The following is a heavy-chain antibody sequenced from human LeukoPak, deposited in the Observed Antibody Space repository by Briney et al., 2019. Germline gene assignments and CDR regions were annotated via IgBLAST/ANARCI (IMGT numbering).Heavy chain of an antibody. CDR2: IWYDGSNK. CDR3: ARERNDYKPTYSFQH. CDR1: GFTFSSYG. Sequence: PGRSLRLSCAASGFTFSSYGMHWVRQAPGKGLEWVAVIWYDGSNKYYADSVKGRFTISRDNSKNTLYLQMNSLRAEDTAVYYCARERNDYKPTYSFQHWGQGTLVTVSS. D-gene: IGHD3-16*01. V-gene: IGHV3-30*19. J-gene: IGHJ1*01.